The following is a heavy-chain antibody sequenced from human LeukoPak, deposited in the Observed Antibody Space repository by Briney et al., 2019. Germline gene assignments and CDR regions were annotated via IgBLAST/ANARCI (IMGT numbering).Heavy chain of an antibody. D-gene: IGHD6-13*01. CDR3: AKLLVGVAGAGNLDY. J-gene: IGHJ4*02. CDR1: GFXFSGYV. CDR2: ISNSGDST. V-gene: IGHV3-23*01. Sequence: PGGSLRLSCVASGFXFSGYVITWVRQAPGKGLEWVSGISNSGDSTYYADSVKGRFTISRDNSKNTLYLEMNSLRAEDTAVYYCAKLLVGVAGAGNLDYWGQGTLVTVSS.